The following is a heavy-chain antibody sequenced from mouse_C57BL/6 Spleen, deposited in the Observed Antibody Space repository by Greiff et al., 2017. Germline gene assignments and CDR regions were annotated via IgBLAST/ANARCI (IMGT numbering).Heavy chain of an antibody. CDR3: ARWATVVAPGWAY. CDR2: IDPANGNT. D-gene: IGHD1-1*01. Sequence: VQLQQSVAELVRPGASVKLSCTASGFNIKNTYMHWVKQRPEQGLEWIGRIDPANGNTKDAPKFPGKATITADTSSNTAYLQLSSLTSEDTAIYYCARWATVVAPGWAYWGQGTLVTVSA. V-gene: IGHV14-3*01. CDR1: GFNIKNTY. J-gene: IGHJ3*01.